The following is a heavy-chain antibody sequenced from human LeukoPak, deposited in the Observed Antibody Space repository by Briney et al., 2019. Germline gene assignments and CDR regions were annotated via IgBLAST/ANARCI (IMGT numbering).Heavy chain of an antibody. CDR3: AKGLRITIFGVVTCPDY. D-gene: IGHD3-3*01. Sequence: GGSPRLSCAASGFTFSSYAMSWVRQAPGKGLEWVSTISGSGGSTYYADSVKGRLTISRDNSQNTLYLQMNSLRAEDTAVYYCAKGLRITIFGVVTCPDYWGQGTLVTVSS. CDR2: ISGSGGST. J-gene: IGHJ4*02. V-gene: IGHV3-23*01. CDR1: GFTFSSYA.